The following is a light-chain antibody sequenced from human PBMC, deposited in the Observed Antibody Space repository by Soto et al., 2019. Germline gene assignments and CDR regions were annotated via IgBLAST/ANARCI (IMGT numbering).Light chain of an antibody. CDR2: WAS. J-gene: IGKJ5*01. CDR1: QSLLCTSNNKER. Sequence: DIVMTQSPDSLAVSLGERATINCKSSQSLLCTSNNKERLAWYQQKPGQPPKLLVYWASTRESGVPDRFSGSGSGTDFTLTIISLQAEDVAVYYCQQYCSTPLTFGQGTRLEIK. V-gene: IGKV4-1*01. CDR3: QQYCSTPLT.